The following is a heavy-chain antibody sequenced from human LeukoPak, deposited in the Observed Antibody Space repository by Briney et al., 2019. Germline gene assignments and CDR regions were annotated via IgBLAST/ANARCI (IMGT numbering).Heavy chain of an antibody. J-gene: IGHJ3*02. CDR1: GFTFSSYS. V-gene: IGHV3-48*04. CDR2: ISSSSSTI. Sequence: GGSLRLSCAASGFTFSSYSMNWVRQAPGKGLEWVSYISSSSSTIYYADSVKGRFTISRDNAKNSLYLQMNSLRAEDTAVYYCARKHRDGFDAFDIWGQGTMVTVSS. CDR3: ARKHRDGFDAFDI. D-gene: IGHD5-24*01.